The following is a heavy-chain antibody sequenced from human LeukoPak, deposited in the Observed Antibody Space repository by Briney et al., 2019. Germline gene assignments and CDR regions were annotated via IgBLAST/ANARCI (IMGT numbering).Heavy chain of an antibody. CDR2: INHSGST. Sequence: SETLSLTCAVYGGSFSGYYWSWIRQPPGKGLEWIGEINHSGSTNYNPSLKSRVTISVDTSKNQFSLKLSSVTAADTAVYYCARYFGFGESPHYYYYYYMDVWGKGTTVTISS. V-gene: IGHV4-34*01. D-gene: IGHD3-10*01. CDR3: ARYFGFGESPHYYYYYYMDV. CDR1: GGSFSGYY. J-gene: IGHJ6*03.